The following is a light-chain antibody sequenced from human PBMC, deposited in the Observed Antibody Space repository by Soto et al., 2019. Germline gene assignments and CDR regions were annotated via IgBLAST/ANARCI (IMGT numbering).Light chain of an antibody. J-gene: IGLJ1*01. CDR3: QSFDSSLRVYV. CDR1: SSNFGAGYE. V-gene: IGLV1-40*01. CDR2: NNL. Sequence: QSVLTQPPSVSGAPGQRVTISFTGSSSNFGAGYEVHWYKQVPGAAPTLVIFNNLNRPSGVPERFSGSKSGTSASLVISGLQAEDEADYYCQSFDSSLRVYVFGSGTKLTV.